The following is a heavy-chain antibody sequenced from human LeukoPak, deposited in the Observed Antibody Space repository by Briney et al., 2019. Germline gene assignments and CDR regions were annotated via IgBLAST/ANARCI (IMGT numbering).Heavy chain of an antibody. D-gene: IGHD2-21*02. V-gene: IGHV3-48*04. CDR2: ISSSSTSI. J-gene: IGHJ3*02. CDR1: GFSFSDYN. Sequence: GGSLRLSCAASGFSFSDYNMNWVRQAPGKGLEWVSYISSSSTSIYYADSVKGRLTISRDNAKNSLYLQMNSLRAEDTAVYYCARGLAYCGGDCYRAFDIWGQGTMVTVSS. CDR3: ARGLAYCGGDCYRAFDI.